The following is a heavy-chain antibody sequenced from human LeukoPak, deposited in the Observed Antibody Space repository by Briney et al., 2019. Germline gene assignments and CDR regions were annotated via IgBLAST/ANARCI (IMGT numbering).Heavy chain of an antibody. CDR2: IYYSGST. J-gene: IGHJ4*02. D-gene: IGHD6-6*01. CDR3: AREGHSSSSGY. CDR1: GGSISSGDYY. Sequence: SETLSLTXTVSGGSISSGDYYWSWIRQPPGKGLEWIGYIYYSGSTYYNPSLKSRVTISVDTSKNQFSLKLSSVTAADTAVYYCAREGHSSSSGYWGQGTPVTVSS. V-gene: IGHV4-30-4*08.